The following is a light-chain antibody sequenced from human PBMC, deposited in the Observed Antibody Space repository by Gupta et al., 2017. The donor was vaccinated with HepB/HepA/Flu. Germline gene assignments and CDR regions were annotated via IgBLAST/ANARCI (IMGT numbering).Light chain of an antibody. CDR1: QSVNTNY. V-gene: IGKV3-20*01. J-gene: IGKJ2*01. CDR3: QQYGGSPPYT. Sequence: EIVLTQSPGTLSLSPGERASLSCKASQSVNTNYLAWYQQKPGQPPRLLVYGSSNRATGIPDRFSSSGSGTDFTLTISRREPEDFAVYFCQQYGGSPPYTFGQGTKLEIK. CDR2: GSS.